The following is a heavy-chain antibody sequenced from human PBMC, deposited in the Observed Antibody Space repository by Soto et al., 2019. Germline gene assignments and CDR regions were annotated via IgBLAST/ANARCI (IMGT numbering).Heavy chain of an antibody. Sequence: GGSLRLPWSASGFTFSSYSINLVRQAPGKGLEWVSSISSSSSYIYYADSVKGRFTISRDNAKNSLYLQMNNLRAEDTAVYYCAREGVITTWAPYYFDYWGQGTLVTVSS. CDR1: GFTFSSYS. CDR3: AREGVITTWAPYYFDY. V-gene: IGHV3-21*01. D-gene: IGHD3-22*01. J-gene: IGHJ4*02. CDR2: ISSSSSYI.